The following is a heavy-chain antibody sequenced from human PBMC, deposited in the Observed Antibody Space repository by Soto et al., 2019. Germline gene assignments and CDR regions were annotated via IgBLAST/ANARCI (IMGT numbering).Heavy chain of an antibody. V-gene: IGHV3-13*05. CDR1: GFTFSSYD. J-gene: IGHJ4*02. CDR2: IGTAGDP. Sequence: GGSLRLSCAASGFTFSSYDMHWARQATGKGLEWVSAIGTAGDPYYPGSVKGRFTISRENAKNSLYLQMNSLRAGDTAVYYCARETRYYYDSSGYYYAYFDYWGQGTLVTVSS. CDR3: ARETRYYYDSSGYYYAYFDY. D-gene: IGHD3-22*01.